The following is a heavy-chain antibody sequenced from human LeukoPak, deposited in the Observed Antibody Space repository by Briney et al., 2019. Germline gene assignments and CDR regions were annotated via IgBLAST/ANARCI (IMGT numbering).Heavy chain of an antibody. CDR3: AREQWLAHDV. V-gene: IGHV3-48*03. D-gene: IGHD6-19*01. CDR2: ISSSGSTI. CDR1: AFTSSLQE. J-gene: IGHJ6*04. Sequence: GGSLRLSCPPSAFTSSLQETNCDRQAPGKGLEWVSYISSSGSTIYYADSVKGRFTISRNNAKNSLYLQMNSLRAEDTAVYYCAREQWLAHDVWGKGTTVTVSS.